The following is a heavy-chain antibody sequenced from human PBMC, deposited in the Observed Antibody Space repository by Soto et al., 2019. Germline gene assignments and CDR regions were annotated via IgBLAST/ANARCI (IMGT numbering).Heavy chain of an antibody. CDR1: GFTVDDYA. J-gene: IGHJ4*02. Sequence: EVQLVESGGGLVQPGRSLRLSCAASGFTVDDYAMHWVRQAPGKGLEWVSGISWNSETIDYADSVKGRFTISRDNAKSSHVLQMNSLRPDDTALYYCAKDMKWGGMTTIHYFDSWGQGTLVTVSS. CDR3: AKDMKWGGMTTIHYFDS. CDR2: ISWNSETI. D-gene: IGHD4-17*01. V-gene: IGHV3-9*01.